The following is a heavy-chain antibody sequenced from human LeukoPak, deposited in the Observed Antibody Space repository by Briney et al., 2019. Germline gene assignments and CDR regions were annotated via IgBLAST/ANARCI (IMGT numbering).Heavy chain of an antibody. J-gene: IGHJ4*02. Sequence: SVKVSCKASGGTFSSYAINWVRQAPGQGLKWMGGIIPIFGTANYAQKFQGRVTITADEYTSTAYMELSSLRSEDTAVYYCARDHGIAAAGTLDYWGQGTLVTVSS. D-gene: IGHD6-13*01. V-gene: IGHV1-69*01. CDR3: ARDHGIAAAGTLDY. CDR2: IIPIFGTA. CDR1: GGTFSSYA.